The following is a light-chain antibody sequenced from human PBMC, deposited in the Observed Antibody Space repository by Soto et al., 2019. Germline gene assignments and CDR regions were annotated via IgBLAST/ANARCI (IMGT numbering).Light chain of an antibody. CDR3: QQYAVSPIT. CDR2: AAS. CDR1: QSVSRY. Sequence: EIVLTQSPGTLSLSPGERATLSCRASQSVSRYLAWYHQKPGQAPRLLIYAASTRATGIPDRFSGSGSGTDFTLTISRLEPEDFAVFYCQQYAVSPITFGQGTRLEIK. V-gene: IGKV3-20*01. J-gene: IGKJ5*01.